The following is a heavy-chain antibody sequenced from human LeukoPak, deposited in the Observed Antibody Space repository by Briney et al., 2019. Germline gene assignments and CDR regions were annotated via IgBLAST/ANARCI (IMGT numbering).Heavy chain of an antibody. J-gene: IGHJ3*02. CDR3: TRPYSGYDQDAFDI. V-gene: IGHV3-7*03. D-gene: IGHD5-12*01. CDR1: GFTFRSYG. Sequence: GGSLRLSCAASGFTFRSYGMSWVRQAPGKGLEWVANIKQDGSEKYYVDSVKGRFAISRDNAKNSLYLQMNSLKTEDTAVYYCTRPYSGYDQDAFDIWGQGTMVTVSS. CDR2: IKQDGSEK.